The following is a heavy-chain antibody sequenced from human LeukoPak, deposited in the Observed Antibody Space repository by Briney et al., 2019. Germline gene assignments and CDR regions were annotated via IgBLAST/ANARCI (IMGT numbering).Heavy chain of an antibody. V-gene: IGHV4-34*01. CDR3: ARGFTLVGVERAAYYMAV. D-gene: IGHD3-3*01. Sequence: PSETLSLTCAVYGGSFSGYYWSGIRQPPGKGLEWSGEINHSGSTNYNPSLKSRVTISVDTSKTQFSLKLSSVTAADTAVYYCARGFTLVGVERAAYYMAVWGKGTTVTVSS. CDR1: GGSFSGYY. CDR2: INHSGST. J-gene: IGHJ6*03.